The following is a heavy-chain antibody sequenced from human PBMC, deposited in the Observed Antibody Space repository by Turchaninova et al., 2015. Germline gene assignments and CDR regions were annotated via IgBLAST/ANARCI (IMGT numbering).Heavy chain of an antibody. V-gene: IGHV3-21*01. CDR1: GFTFSSYS. CDR2: ISSSSRYI. Sequence: EVQLAESGGGLVKPGGSLRLSCAASGFTFSSYSMNWVRQAPGKGLEWVSSISSSSRYIYYADSVKGRFTISRDNAKNSLYLQMNSLRAEDTAVYYCARGPAGNFDYWGQGTLVTVSS. J-gene: IGHJ4*02. CDR3: ARGPAGNFDY. D-gene: IGHD2-2*01.